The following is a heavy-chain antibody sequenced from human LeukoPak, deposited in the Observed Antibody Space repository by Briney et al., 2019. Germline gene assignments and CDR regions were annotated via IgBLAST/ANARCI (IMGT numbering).Heavy chain of an antibody. D-gene: IGHD6-19*01. J-gene: IGHJ3*02. CDR1: GYTFTGYY. Sequence: SCKASGYTFTGYYMHWVRQAPGKGLEWAVVISYDGSIKHYADSVQGRFTISRDNSKNTVSLQMNSLRAEDTAIYYCAGSSGWYAFDIWGQGTMVTVSS. V-gene: IGHV3-30*03. CDR2: ISYDGSIK. CDR3: AGSSGWYAFDI.